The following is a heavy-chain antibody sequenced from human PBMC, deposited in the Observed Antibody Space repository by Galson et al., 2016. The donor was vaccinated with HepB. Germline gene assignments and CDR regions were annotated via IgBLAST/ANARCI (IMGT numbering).Heavy chain of an antibody. V-gene: IGHV3-53*01. D-gene: IGHD4-11*01. CDR2: LYSGGST. J-gene: IGHJ4*02. CDR1: GFTVSNNY. CDR3: ASHSGRRGTVTTFGVY. Sequence: SLRLSCAASGFTVSNNYMTWVRQAPGRGLEWVSLLYSGGSTFYAGSVRGRFTISRDNSKNTVYLQMNSLRAEDTAVYYCASHSGRRGTVTTFGVYWGQGTLVTVSS.